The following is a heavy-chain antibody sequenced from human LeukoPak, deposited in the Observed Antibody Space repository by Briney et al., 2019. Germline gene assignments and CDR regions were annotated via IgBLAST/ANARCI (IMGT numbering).Heavy chain of an antibody. Sequence: GESLKISCKGSGYSFTSYWIGWVRQMPGKGLEWMGIIYPGDSDTRYSPSLQGQVTISADKSISTAYLQWSSLKASDTAMYYCARHLKGSRLRYFDWLLTTHAFDIWGQGTMVTVSS. D-gene: IGHD3-9*01. CDR3: ARHLKGSRLRYFDWLLTTHAFDI. CDR2: IYPGDSDT. J-gene: IGHJ3*02. V-gene: IGHV5-51*01. CDR1: GYSFTSYW.